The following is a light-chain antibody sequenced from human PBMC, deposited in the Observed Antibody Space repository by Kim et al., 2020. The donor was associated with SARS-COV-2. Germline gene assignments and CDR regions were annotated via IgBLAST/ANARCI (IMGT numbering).Light chain of an antibody. CDR3: QQGSHWPT. Sequence: EIVLTQSPATLSLSPGERATLSCRASQSVDSHLAWYQQKPGQVPRLLIYDETNRATGIPARFSASESGTDFTLTISSLEPEDFAVYYCQQGSHWPTFGGGTKVDIK. CDR2: DET. J-gene: IGKJ4*01. V-gene: IGKV3-11*01. CDR1: QSVDSH.